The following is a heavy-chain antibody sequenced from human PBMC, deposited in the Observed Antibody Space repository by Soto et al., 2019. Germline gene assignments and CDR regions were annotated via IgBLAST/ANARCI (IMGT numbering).Heavy chain of an antibody. Sequence: QVQLQQWGAGLLKPSETLSLTCAVYGGSFSGYYWSWIRQPPGKGLEWIGEINHRGSTNYNPSLKRRVTISVDTSKNQFALKLSSVTAADTAVYYCARTPLTFCFDYWGQGTLVTVSS. CDR3: ARTPLTFCFDY. CDR2: INHRGST. V-gene: IGHV4-34*01. CDR1: GGSFSGYY. J-gene: IGHJ4*02.